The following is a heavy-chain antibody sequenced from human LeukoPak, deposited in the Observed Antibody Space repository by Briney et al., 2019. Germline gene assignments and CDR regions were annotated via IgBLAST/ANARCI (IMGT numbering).Heavy chain of an antibody. V-gene: IGHV1-69*13. J-gene: IGHJ4*02. CDR3: ARGHPMPRGDL. CDR1: GGTFSSYA. D-gene: IGHD3-16*01. CDR2: IIPIFGTA. Sequence: SVKVSCKASGGTFSSYAISWVRQAPGQGLEWMGGIIPIFGTANYAQKFQGRVTITADESTSTAYMELSSLRSDDAAVYYCARGHPMPRGDLWGQGTLVTVSS.